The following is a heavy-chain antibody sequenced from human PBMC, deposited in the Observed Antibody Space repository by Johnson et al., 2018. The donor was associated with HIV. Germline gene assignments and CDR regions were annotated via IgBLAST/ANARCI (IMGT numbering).Heavy chain of an antibody. D-gene: IGHD2-8*02. CDR3: ARDLAYGDIVLVSAFDI. J-gene: IGHJ3*02. Sequence: QVQLVESGGGLIQPGRSLRLSCAASGFTLNNYAMHWVRQGPGKGLEWMAVISYDGSNKYYADSVKGRFTISRDNSKNTLYLQMNSLRGEDTSVYYCARDLAYGDIVLVSAFDIWGQGTMVTVSS. V-gene: IGHV3-30*04. CDR2: ISYDGSNK. CDR1: GFTLNNYA.